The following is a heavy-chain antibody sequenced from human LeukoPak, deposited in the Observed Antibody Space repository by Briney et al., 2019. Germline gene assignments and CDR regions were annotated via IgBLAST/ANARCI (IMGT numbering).Heavy chain of an antibody. CDR1: GFTFSSYW. J-gene: IGHJ6*02. Sequence: GGSLRLSCAASGFTFSSYWMSWVRQAPGKGLEWVANIKQDGSEKYYVDSVKGRFTISRDNAKNSLYLQMNSLRAEDTAVYYCASLGYSSSWRYYYYYGMDVWGQGTTVTVSS. V-gene: IGHV3-7*01. CDR3: ASLGYSSSWRYYYYYGMDV. D-gene: IGHD6-13*01. CDR2: IKQDGSEK.